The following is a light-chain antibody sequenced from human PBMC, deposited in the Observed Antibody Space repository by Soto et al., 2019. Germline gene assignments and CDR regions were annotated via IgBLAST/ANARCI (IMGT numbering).Light chain of an antibody. CDR1: QSVSSSY. V-gene: IGKV3-20*01. CDR2: GAS. CDR3: QQYGPSPALT. J-gene: IGKJ4*01. Sequence: EIVLTQSPGTLSLSPGARATLSCRASQSVSSSYLAWYQQKPGQAPRLLIYGASSRATGIPDRFSGSGSGTDFTLTISRLEPEDFAVYHCQQYGPSPALTFGGGTKVEIK.